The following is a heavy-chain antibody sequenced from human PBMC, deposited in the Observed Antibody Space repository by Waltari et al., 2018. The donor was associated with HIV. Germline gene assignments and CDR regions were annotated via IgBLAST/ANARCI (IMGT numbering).Heavy chain of an antibody. CDR3: ARGGAGGTFYYYGMDV. CDR2: CYTSGST. D-gene: IGHD1-26*01. J-gene: IGHJ6*02. Sequence: QVQLQESGPGLVKPSQTLSLTCTVSGGSISSGSYYWSWIRQPAGKGLEWIGRCYTSGSTHYNPSRKSRVTISVDTSKNQFSLKLSSVTAADTAVYYCARGGAGGTFYYYGMDVWGQGTTVTVSS. CDR1: GGSISSGSYY. V-gene: IGHV4-61*02.